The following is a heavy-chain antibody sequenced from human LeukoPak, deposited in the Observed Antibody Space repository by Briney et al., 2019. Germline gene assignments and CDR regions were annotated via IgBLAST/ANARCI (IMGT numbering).Heavy chain of an antibody. J-gene: IGHJ5*02. CDR2: INPSGGST. CDR1: GYTFTSYY. V-gene: IGHV1-46*01. D-gene: IGHD4-17*01. Sequence: GASVKVSCKASGYTFTSYYMHWVRQAPGQGLEWMGIINPSGGSTSYAQKFQGRVTMTRDMSTSTVYMELSSLRSEDTAVYYCARVGPLTTVTRWFDPWGQGTLVTVSS. CDR3: ARVGPLTTVTRWFDP.